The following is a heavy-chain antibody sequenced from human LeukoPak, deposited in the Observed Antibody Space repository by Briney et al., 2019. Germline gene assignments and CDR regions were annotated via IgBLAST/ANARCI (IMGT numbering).Heavy chain of an antibody. CDR2: ISRGSDNT. D-gene: IGHD3-10*01. J-gene: IGHJ6*02. CDR3: AKTSGKSYFYYGMDV. Sequence: GGSLRLSCAASGFTFEDYAMHWVRQAPGKGLEWVSGISRGSDNTGYADSVKGRFTISRDNTESFLYLQLNSLGPEDTALYYCAKTSGKSYFYYGMDVWGHGTTVTVSS. V-gene: IGHV3-9*01. CDR1: GFTFEDYA.